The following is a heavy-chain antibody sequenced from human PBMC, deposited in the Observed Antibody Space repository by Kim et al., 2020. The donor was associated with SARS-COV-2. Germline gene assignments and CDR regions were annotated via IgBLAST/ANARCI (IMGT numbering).Heavy chain of an antibody. CDR2: I. J-gene: IGHJ4*02. Sequence: IYLADSCRGRFTISRGNDKNSLYLQRNSLRAEDTAVYYCARGPNYSPFDYWGQGTLVTVSS. CDR3: ARGPNYSPFDY. D-gene: IGHD4-4*01. V-gene: IGHV3-48*03.